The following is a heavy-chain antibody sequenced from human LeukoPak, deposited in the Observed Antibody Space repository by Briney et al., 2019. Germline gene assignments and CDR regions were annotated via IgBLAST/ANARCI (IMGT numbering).Heavy chain of an antibody. CDR1: GGSISSYY. V-gene: IGHV4-59*01. CDR3: ARAAVVGAYYYYYDMDV. D-gene: IGHD1-26*01. CDR2: IYYSGST. Sequence: KPSETLSLTCTVSGGSISSYYWSWIRQPPGKGLEWIGYIYYSGSTNYNPSLKSRVTISVDTSKNQFSLKLSSVTAADTAVYYCARAAVVGAYYYYYDMDVWGQGTTVTVSS. J-gene: IGHJ6*02.